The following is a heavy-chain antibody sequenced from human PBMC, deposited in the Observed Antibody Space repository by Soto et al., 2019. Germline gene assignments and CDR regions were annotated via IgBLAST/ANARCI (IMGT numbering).Heavy chain of an antibody. Sequence: QLRLQESGPRLVKPSETLSLTCTVSGDSISIGSFYWGWIRQPPGRGLEWIGSINYSGRTNINPSLKSRVTMSVDTSKNQFSLSLTSVTAADTAVYYCARHFGVWGQGTTVTVSS. CDR2: INYSGRT. J-gene: IGHJ6*02. D-gene: IGHD3-10*01. CDR3: ARHFGV. V-gene: IGHV4-39*01. CDR1: GDSISIGSFY.